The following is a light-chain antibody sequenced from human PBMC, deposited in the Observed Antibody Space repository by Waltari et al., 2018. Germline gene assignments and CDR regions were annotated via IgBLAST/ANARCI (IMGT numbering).Light chain of an antibody. CDR1: TSDVGSYDL. Sequence: QSALTQPASVSGTPGQSITISCSGTTSDVGSYDLVSWYQPHPGEAPKLLICEVFKRPPDPSSRFSGAKSGSTASLTISGLQPEDEADYYCCSYAGRGTYVFGSGTKVTVL. CDR2: EVF. J-gene: IGLJ1*01. CDR3: CSYAGRGTYV. V-gene: IGLV2-23*02.